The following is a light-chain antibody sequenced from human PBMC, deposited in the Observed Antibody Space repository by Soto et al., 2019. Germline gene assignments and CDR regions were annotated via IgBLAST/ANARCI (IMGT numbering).Light chain of an antibody. J-gene: IGKJ5*01. CDR2: GAS. V-gene: IGKV3-15*01. Sequence: EIVMTQSPATLSVSPGERATLSCRASQSVSSNLAWYQQTPGQAHRLLIYGASTRSTGIPARFSGSGSGTEFTLTISSLQSEDFAVYYCQQYNNWPPITFGQGTQLEIK. CDR3: QQYNNWPPIT. CDR1: QSVSSN.